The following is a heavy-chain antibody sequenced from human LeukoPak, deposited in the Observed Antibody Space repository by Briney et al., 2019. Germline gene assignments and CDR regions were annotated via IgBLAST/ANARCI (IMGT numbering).Heavy chain of an antibody. D-gene: IGHD5-24*01. Sequence: GGSLRLSCAASGFIFKKYWMNWVRQVPGKGLECLANIKEDGSETFYADSVKGRFTISRDNPKNLLFLQINSLRVEDTAVYYCARETPRRGETRDGYRWGQGTVVTVSS. V-gene: IGHV3-7*01. CDR3: ARETPRRGETRDGYR. CDR1: GFIFKKYW. J-gene: IGHJ4*02. CDR2: IKEDGSET.